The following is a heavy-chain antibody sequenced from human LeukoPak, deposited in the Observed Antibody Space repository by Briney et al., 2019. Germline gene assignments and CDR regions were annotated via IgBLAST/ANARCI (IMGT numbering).Heavy chain of an antibody. CDR3: AKMKWELLGLPPDAFDI. V-gene: IGHV3-21*01. CDR1: RFTFSSYS. D-gene: IGHD1-26*01. CDR2: ISSSSSYI. J-gene: IGHJ3*02. Sequence: GGSLRLSCAASRFTFSSYSMNWVRQAPGKGLEWVSSISSSSSYIYYADSVKGRFTISRDNAKNSLYLQMNSLRAEDTAVYYCAKMKWELLGLPPDAFDIWGQGTMVTVSS.